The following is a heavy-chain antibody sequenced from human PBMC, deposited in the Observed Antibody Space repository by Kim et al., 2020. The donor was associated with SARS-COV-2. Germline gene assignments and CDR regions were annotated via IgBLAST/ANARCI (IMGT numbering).Heavy chain of an antibody. CDR2: T. CDR3: ARARRVGAIDS. V-gene: IGHV3-72*01. D-gene: IGHD3-16*01. Sequence: TKNAASVKGSNTSARDDSKNSLYLQMNRLKTEDTAVYYCARARRVGAIDSWGQGTLVTVSS. J-gene: IGHJ4*02.